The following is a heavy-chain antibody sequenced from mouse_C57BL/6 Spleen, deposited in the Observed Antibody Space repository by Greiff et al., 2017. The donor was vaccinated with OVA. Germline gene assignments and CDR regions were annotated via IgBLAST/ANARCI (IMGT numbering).Heavy chain of an antibody. D-gene: IGHD1-1*01. Sequence: QVQLKESGAELARPGASVKLSCKASGYTFTSYGISWVKQRTGQGLEWIGEIYPRSGNTYYNEKFKGKATLTADKSSSTAYMELRSLTSEDSAVYFCARGITTVVAPYFDYWGQGTTLTVSS. V-gene: IGHV1-81*01. CDR2: IYPRSGNT. CDR1: GYTFTSYG. CDR3: ARGITTVVAPYFDY. J-gene: IGHJ2*01.